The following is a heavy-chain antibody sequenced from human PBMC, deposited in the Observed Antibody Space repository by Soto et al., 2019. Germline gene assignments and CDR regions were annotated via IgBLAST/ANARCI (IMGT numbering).Heavy chain of an antibody. V-gene: IGHV3-48*01. CDR1: GFTFSSYS. Sequence: GGSLRVSCAASGFTFSSYSMNWVRQAPGKGLEWVSYISSSSSTIYYADSVKGRFTISRDNAKNSLYLQMNSLRAEDTAVYYCARGEDYSYYYYMDVWGKGTTVTSP. D-gene: IGHD4-4*01. CDR3: ARGEDYSYYYYMDV. CDR2: ISSSSSTI. J-gene: IGHJ6*03.